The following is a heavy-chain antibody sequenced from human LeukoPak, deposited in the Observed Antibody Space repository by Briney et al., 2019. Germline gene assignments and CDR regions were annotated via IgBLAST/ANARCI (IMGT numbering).Heavy chain of an antibody. CDR1: GYTFTGYY. CDR3: ARGVARIVVVPAARDTAMVTDPGYFDY. CDR2: INPNSGGT. J-gene: IGHJ4*02. D-gene: IGHD5-18*01. Sequence: VASVKVSCKASGYTFTGYYMHWVRQAPGQGLEWMGWINPNSGGTNYAQKFQGRGTMTRDTSISTAYMELTRLRSDDTAVYYCARGVARIVVVPAARDTAMVTDPGYFDYWGQGTLVTVSS. V-gene: IGHV1-2*02.